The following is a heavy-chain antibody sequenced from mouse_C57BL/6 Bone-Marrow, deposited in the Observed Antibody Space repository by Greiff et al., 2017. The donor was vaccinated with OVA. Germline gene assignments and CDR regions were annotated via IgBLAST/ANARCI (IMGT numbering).Heavy chain of an antibody. D-gene: IGHD1-1*01. CDR1: GYTFTSYG. CDR3: ARDYGSSPLYYYAMDY. Sequence: QVMLVESGAELARPGASVELSCKASGYTFTSYGISWVKQRTGQGLEWIGEIYPRSGNTYYNEKFKGKATLTADKSSSTAYMELRSLTSEDSAVYFCARDYGSSPLYYYAMDYWGQGTSVTVSS. J-gene: IGHJ4*01. V-gene: IGHV1-81*01. CDR2: IYPRSGNT.